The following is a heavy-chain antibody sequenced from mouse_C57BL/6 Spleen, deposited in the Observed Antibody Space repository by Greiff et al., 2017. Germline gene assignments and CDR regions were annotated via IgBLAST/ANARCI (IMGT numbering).Heavy chain of an antibody. J-gene: IGHJ1*03. CDR3: ARSPYRYGSSYWYLDV. CDR1: GYTFTSYW. Sequence: QVQLKQPGAELVKPGASVKLSCKASGYTFTSYWMHWVKQRPGRGLEWIGRIDPNSGGTKYNEKFKSQATLTVDKPSSTAYMQLSSLTSGDSEVYYRARSPYRYGSSYWYLDVWGKGTTVTVSS. V-gene: IGHV1-72*01. CDR2: IDPNSGGT. D-gene: IGHD1-1*01.